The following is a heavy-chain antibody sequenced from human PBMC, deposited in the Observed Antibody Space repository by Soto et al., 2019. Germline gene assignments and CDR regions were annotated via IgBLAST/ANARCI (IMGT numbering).Heavy chain of an antibody. D-gene: IGHD3-3*01. CDR1: GFSFGDYG. CDR3: VKDGLTSVFGLVHDGSDI. J-gene: IGHJ3*02. V-gene: IGHV3-9*01. CDR2: ISWKSGNI. Sequence: EVQLVESGGGLVQPGRSLRLSCVASGFSFGDYGMHWVRQAPGRGPEWVSGISWKSGNIGYAETVKGRFTISRDNAKNSLYLQMNSLRAEDTALYYCVKDGLTSVFGLVHDGSDIWGHGTMVTVSS.